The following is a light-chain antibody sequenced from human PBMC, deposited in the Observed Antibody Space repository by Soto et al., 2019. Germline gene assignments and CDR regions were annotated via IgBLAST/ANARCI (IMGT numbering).Light chain of an antibody. CDR1: QSVSSN. Sequence: EIVMTQSPATLSVSPGERATLSCRASQSVSSNLAGYQQKPGQAPRLLIYGASTRATGIPARFSGSGSGTELTLTISSLQSEDFAVYYCQQYNNWPRGTFGQGTKLEIK. J-gene: IGKJ2*02. CDR2: GAS. CDR3: QQYNNWPRGT. V-gene: IGKV3-15*01.